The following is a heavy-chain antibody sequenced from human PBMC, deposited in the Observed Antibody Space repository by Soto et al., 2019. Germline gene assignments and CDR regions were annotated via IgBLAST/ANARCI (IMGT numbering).Heavy chain of an antibody. D-gene: IGHD2-2*01. J-gene: IGHJ5*02. Sequence: QVQLVQSGAEVRNPGASVKVSCKASGYIFTSYGISWVRQAPGQGLEWMGWISSYNGNTNYAQKVQGRVTMTTDKSATTTYIELRSLTSDDTAVYYCTRGPRYCSTSMCFSGVTWFDPWGQGTLVTVSS. V-gene: IGHV1-18*01. CDR2: ISSYNGNT. CDR3: TRGPRYCSTSMCFSGVTWFDP. CDR1: GYIFTSYG.